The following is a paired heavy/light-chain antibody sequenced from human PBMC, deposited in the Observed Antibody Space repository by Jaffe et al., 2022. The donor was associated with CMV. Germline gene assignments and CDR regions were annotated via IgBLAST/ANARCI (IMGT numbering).Light chain of an antibody. CDR1: NIENKK. CDR3: QVWDSGSDVV. J-gene: IGLJ2*01. CDR2: YNT. Sequence: SYVLTQPPSMSVAPGQTATITCGGNNIENKKVHWYQQKPGQAPVLVIYYNTDRPTGISERLSGSNSGNTATLTISRVEAGDEADYHCQVWDSGSDVVFGGGTKLTVL. V-gene: IGLV3-21*04.
Heavy chain of an antibody. J-gene: IGHJ3*01. CDR2: IYPGDSDT. D-gene: IGHD4-4*01. CDR3: ARREVPDYTGGLYSFDV. V-gene: IGHV5-51*01. Sequence: EVQLVQSGAEVKKPGESLKISCKGSGYRFTSYWIGWVRQMPGKGLEWMGIIYPGDSDTRYSPSFQGQVTISVDESISTAYLQWSSLKASDTAMFYCARREVPDYTGGLYSFDVWGQGTMVTVSS. CDR1: GYRFTSYW.